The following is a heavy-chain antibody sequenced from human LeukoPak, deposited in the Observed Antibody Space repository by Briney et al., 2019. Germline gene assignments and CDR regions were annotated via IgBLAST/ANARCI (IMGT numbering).Heavy chain of an antibody. D-gene: IGHD3-9*01. CDR1: GYTFTGYY. V-gene: IGHV1-69*06. CDR3: ARLTGYSSESWFDP. J-gene: IGHJ5*02. Sequence: ASVKVSCKASGYTFTGYYMHWVRQAPGQGLEWMGGIIPIFGTANYAQKFQGRVTITADKSTSTAYMELSSLRSEDTAVYYCARLTGYSSESWFDPWGQGTLVTVSS. CDR2: IIPIFGTA.